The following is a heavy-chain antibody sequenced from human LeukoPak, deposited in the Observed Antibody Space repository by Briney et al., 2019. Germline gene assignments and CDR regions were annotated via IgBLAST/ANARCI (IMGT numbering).Heavy chain of an antibody. D-gene: IGHD6-13*01. CDR3: AKGGFPSSSWYYYYYGMDV. CDR2: ISGDGGST. J-gene: IGHJ6*02. Sequence: YPGESLRLSCAASGFTFDDYAMHWVRQAPGKGLEWVSLISGDGGSTYYADSVKGRFTISRDNSKNSLYLQMNSLRTEDTALYYCAKGGFPSSSWYYYYYGMDVWGQGTTVTVSS. V-gene: IGHV3-43*02. CDR1: GFTFDDYA.